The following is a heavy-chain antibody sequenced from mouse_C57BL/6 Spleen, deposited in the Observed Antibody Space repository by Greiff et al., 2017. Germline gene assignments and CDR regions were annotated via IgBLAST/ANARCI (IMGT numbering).Heavy chain of an antibody. V-gene: IGHV1-69*01. Sequence: VQLQQPGAELVMPGASVKLSCKASGYTFTSYWMHWVKQRPGQGLEWIGEIDPSDSYTNYNQKFKGKSTLTVDKSSSTAYMQLSSLTSEDSAVYYCASHGSNYFDYWGQGTTLTVSA. CDR3: ASHGSNYFDY. CDR2: IDPSDSYT. J-gene: IGHJ2*01. CDR1: GYTFTSYW.